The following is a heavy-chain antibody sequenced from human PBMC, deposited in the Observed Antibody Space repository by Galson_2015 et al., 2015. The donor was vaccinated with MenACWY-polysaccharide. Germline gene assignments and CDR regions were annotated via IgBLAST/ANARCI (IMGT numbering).Heavy chain of an antibody. CDR2: ISSSGRVT. J-gene: IGHJ5*02. Sequence: SLRLSCAGSGFGFHEFDMSWVRQAPGKGLEWISYISSSGRVTKYADSVKGRFTISRDNAKNSLYLQMHSLRIEDTAVYYCVKGDILVPAAIIAGSWGQGALITVSS. V-gene: IGHV3-11*01. D-gene: IGHD2-2*01. CDR3: VKGDILVPAAIIAGS. CDR1: GFGFHEFD.